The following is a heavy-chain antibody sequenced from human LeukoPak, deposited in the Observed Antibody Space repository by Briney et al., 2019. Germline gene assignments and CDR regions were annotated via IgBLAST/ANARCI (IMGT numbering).Heavy chain of an antibody. Sequence: SETLSLTCTVSGYSISSGYYWGWIRQPPGKGLEWIGSIYRSGSTYYNPSLKSRVTISVDTSKNQFSLKLSSVTAADTAVYYCASTYYDSSGPIGYWGQGTLVTVSS. D-gene: IGHD3-22*01. CDR3: ASTYYDSSGPIGY. CDR2: IYRSGST. CDR1: GYSISSGYY. V-gene: IGHV4-38-2*02. J-gene: IGHJ4*02.